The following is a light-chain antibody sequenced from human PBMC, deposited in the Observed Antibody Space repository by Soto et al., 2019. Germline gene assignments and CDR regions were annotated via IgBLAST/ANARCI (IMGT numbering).Light chain of an antibody. V-gene: IGKV1-5*01. CDR1: QSIGSW. CDR3: QQYNSYPPN. J-gene: IGKJ4*01. Sequence: DVQMTQSPSTLSASVGDRVTITCRASQSIGSWLAWYQQKPGKAPKLLIYDASILEHGVPSRFSGSGSGTEFALTISSLQADDFAIYYCQQYNSYPPNLGGGTKVDIK. CDR2: DAS.